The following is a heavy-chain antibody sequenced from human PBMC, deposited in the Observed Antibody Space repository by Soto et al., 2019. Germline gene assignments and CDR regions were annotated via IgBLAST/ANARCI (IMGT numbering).Heavy chain of an antibody. D-gene: IGHD3-9*01. Sequence: EVQLVESGGGLVQPGGSLRLSCAASGFTVSSNSMSWVRQAPGKGLEWVSVIYSGGSTYYADSVKGRFTISRDNSKNTLYLQMNSLRAEDTAVYYCARAHVLRYFDWSYYFDYWGQGTLVTVSS. CDR2: IYSGGST. CDR3: ARAHVLRYFDWSYYFDY. CDR1: GFTVSSNS. V-gene: IGHV3-66*01. J-gene: IGHJ4*02.